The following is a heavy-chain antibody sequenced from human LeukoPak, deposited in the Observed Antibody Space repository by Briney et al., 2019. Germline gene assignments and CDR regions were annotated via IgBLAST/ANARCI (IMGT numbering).Heavy chain of an antibody. CDR2: IYYSGST. D-gene: IGHD6-13*01. J-gene: IGHJ3*01. V-gene: IGHV4-39*01. CDR3: ARHKIIGAAAGLGV. CDR1: GGSISSSSYY. Sequence: SETLSLTCTVSGGSISSSSYYWGWIRQPPGKGLEGIGSIYYSGSTYYNPSLKSRVTISVDTSKNQFSLKLSSVTAADTAVYYCARHKIIGAAAGLGVWGQGTMVTVSS.